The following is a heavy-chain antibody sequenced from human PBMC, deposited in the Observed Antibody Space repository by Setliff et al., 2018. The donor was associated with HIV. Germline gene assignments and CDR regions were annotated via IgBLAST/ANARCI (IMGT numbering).Heavy chain of an antibody. J-gene: IGHJ3*01. CDR2: IYYSGST. D-gene: IGHD3-3*01. CDR1: GGSISSDY. V-gene: IGHV4-59*01. Sequence: PSETLSLTCTVSGGSISSDYWSWIRQPPGKGLEWIGYIYYSGSTNYNPSLKSRVTFSVDTSKNQSSLKLSSVTAADSAVYYCARDYYNFQALWGQGTMVTVSS. CDR3: ARDYYNFQAL.